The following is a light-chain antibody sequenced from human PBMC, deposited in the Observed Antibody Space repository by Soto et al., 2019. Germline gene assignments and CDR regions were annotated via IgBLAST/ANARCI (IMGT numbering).Light chain of an antibody. J-gene: IGLJ2*01. V-gene: IGLV1-44*01. CDR1: SSNIGSHT. CDR2: SNN. Sequence: QSVLTQPPSASGTPGQRITISCSGSSSNIGSHTVNWHQQVPGTAPKLLIYSNNERPSGVPDRFSGSKSGTSASLAISGLQSGDEADYYCAAWDDSRNGVIFGGGTKRTVL. CDR3: AAWDDSRNGVI.